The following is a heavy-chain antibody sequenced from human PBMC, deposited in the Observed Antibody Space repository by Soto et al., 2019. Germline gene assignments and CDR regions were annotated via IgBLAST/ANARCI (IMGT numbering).Heavy chain of an antibody. CDR1: GGSISSYY. V-gene: IGHV4-59*08. CDR3: ARRLSGYDYNWFDP. Sequence: SETLFLTCTVSGGSISSYYWSWIRQPPGKGLEWIGYIYYSGSTNYNPSLKSRVTISVDTSKNQFSLKLSSVTAADTAVYYCARRLSGYDYNWFDPWGQGTLVTVSS. CDR2: IYYSGST. J-gene: IGHJ5*02. D-gene: IGHD5-12*01.